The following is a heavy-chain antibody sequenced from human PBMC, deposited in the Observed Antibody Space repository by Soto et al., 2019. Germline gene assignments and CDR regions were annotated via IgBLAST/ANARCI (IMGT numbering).Heavy chain of an antibody. CDR3: ARVRIGRGVAARPGAFDI. CDR1: GGSISSYY. CDR2: IYYSGST. Sequence: SETLSLTCTVSGGSISSYYWSWILQPPWKGLEWIGYIYYSGSTNYNPSLKSRVTISVDTSKNQFSLKLSSVTAADTAVYYCARVRIGRGVAARPGAFDIWGQGTMVTVSS. J-gene: IGHJ3*02. V-gene: IGHV4-59*01. D-gene: IGHD6-6*01.